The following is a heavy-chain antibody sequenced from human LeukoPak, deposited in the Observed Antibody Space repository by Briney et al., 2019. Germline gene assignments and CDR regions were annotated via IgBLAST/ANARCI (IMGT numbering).Heavy chain of an antibody. Sequence: GGSLRLSCAASGFTFSSYWMHWVRQAPGKGLVWVSRINSDGSSTSYADSVKGRFTISRDNAKNTLYLQMNSLRAEDTAVYYCARSLEDTAMVHYGMDVWGQGTTVTVSS. CDR2: INSDGSST. D-gene: IGHD5-18*01. CDR3: ARSLEDTAMVHYGMDV. CDR1: GFTFSSYW. V-gene: IGHV3-74*01. J-gene: IGHJ6*02.